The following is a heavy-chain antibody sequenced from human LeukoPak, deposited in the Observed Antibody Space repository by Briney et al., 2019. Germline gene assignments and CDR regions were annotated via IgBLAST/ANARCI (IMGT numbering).Heavy chain of an antibody. V-gene: IGHV1-2*04. CDR2: INPNSGGT. D-gene: IGHD3-22*01. CDR1: GYTYTGYY. J-gene: IGHJ4*02. Sequence: ASVKVSCKASGYTYTGYYMHWVRQAPGQGLEWMGWINPNSGGTNYAQKFQGWVTMTRDTSISTAYMELSRLRSDDTAVYYCARAELTMIGDYYFDYWGQGTLVTVSS. CDR3: ARAELTMIGDYYFDY.